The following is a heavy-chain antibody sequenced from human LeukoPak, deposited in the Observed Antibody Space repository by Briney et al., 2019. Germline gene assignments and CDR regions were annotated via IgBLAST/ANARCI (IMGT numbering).Heavy chain of an antibody. V-gene: IGHV4-61*02. CDR1: GGSISSDSYY. CDR2: IYTSGST. Sequence: SETLSLTCTVSGGSISSDSYYWSWIRQPAGKGLEWIGRIYTSGSTNYNPSLKSRVTISVDTSKNQFSLKLSSVTAADTAVYYCARSKPNYYDSSGYIHWGQGTLVTVSS. D-gene: IGHD3-22*01. CDR3: ARSKPNYYDSSGYIH. J-gene: IGHJ4*02.